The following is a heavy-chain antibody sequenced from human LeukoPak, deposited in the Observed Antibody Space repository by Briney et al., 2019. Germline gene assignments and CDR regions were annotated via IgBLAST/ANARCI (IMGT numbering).Heavy chain of an antibody. Sequence: PSETLSLTCTVSGDSVSSDYLWGWVRQPPGKGLEWIGSMYHSGSTYYNPSLKSRVTISIDTSKNQFSLRLSSVTAADTAVYYCVRGKNWNYYVFDYWGQGTLVTVSS. V-gene: IGHV4-38-2*02. D-gene: IGHD1-7*01. CDR3: VRGKNWNYYVFDY. CDR1: GDSVSSDYL. J-gene: IGHJ4*02. CDR2: MYHSGST.